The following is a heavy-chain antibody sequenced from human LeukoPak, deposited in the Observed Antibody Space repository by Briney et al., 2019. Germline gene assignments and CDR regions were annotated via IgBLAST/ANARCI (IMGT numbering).Heavy chain of an antibody. J-gene: IGHJ4*02. D-gene: IGHD5-18*01. CDR2: IRYDGSNK. V-gene: IGHV3-30*02. CDR1: GFIFSSYG. CDR3: AKDPRGLRTGDY. Sequence: GGSLRLSCAASGFIFSSYGMHWVRQAPGKGLEWVAFIRYDGSNKYYADSVKGRFTISRDNSKNTLYLQMNSLRAEDTAVYYCAKDPRGLRTGDYWGQGTLVTVSS.